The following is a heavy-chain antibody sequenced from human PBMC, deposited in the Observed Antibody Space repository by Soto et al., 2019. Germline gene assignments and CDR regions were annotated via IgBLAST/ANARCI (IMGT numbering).Heavy chain of an antibody. D-gene: IGHD2-15*01. CDR2: IYYSGST. V-gene: IGHV4-30-4*08. CDR1: GGSVNTDNFY. Sequence: PSETLSLTCTVSGGSVNTDNFYWSWIRQPPGKGLEWIGYIYYSGSTYYNPSLKSRVTISVDTSKNQFSLKLSSVTAADTAVYYCARVPGGLVVAATPFYGMDVWGQGTTVTVSS. CDR3: ARVPGGLVVAATPFYGMDV. J-gene: IGHJ6*02.